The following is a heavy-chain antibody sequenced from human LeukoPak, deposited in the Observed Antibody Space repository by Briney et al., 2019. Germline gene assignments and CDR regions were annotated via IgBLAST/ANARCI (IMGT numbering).Heavy chain of an antibody. CDR1: GFMFGSNW. V-gene: IGHV3-7*03. J-gene: IGHJ4*02. CDR2: IKEDGTET. Sequence: QSGGSLRLSCAASGFMFGSNWMSWVRLAPGKGLEWVANIKEDGTETYYVDSVKGRFTISRDNAKNSLYLQMNSLRVEDTAVYYCAKEGRSLQTYWGQGTLVTVSS. D-gene: IGHD5-24*01. CDR3: AKEGRSLQTY.